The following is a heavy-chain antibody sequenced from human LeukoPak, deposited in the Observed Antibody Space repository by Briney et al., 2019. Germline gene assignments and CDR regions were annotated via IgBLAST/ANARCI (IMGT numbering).Heavy chain of an antibody. CDR1: GFTFSSYD. CDR3: ARGGIRAYYYYGMDV. J-gene: IGHJ6*02. CDR2: IGTAGDT. Sequence: GGSLRLSRAASGFTFSSYDTHWVRQAPGKGLEWVSAIGTAGDTYYPGSVKGRFTISRENAKNSLYLQMNSLRAGDTAVYYCARGGIRAYYYYGMDVWGQGTTVTVSS. D-gene: IGHD1-14*01. V-gene: IGHV3-13*01.